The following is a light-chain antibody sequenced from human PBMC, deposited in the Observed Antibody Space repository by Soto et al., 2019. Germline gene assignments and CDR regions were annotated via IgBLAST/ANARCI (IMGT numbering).Light chain of an antibody. CDR2: AAS. CDR3: QQSYSTPLT. CDR1: QGISNF. J-gene: IGKJ4*01. Sequence: IHWTHSPSSLSASVLYRVTITCRAIQGISNFLACYQQKPGKAPKLLIYAASSLQSGVPSRFSGSGSGTDFTLTISSLQPEDFATYYCQQSYSTPLTFGGGTKVDI. V-gene: IGKV1-39*01.